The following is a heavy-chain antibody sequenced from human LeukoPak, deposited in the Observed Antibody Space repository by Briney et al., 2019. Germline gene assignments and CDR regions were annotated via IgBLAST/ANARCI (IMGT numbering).Heavy chain of an antibody. CDR1: GGSISSYY. V-gene: IGHV4-59*08. Sequence: SETLSLTCTVSGGSISSYYWSWIRQPPGKGLEWIGYIYYSGSTNYKPSLKSRVTISVDTSKNQFSLKLSSVTAADTAVYYCARHSNYYGSESGFDYWGQGALVTVSS. D-gene: IGHD3-10*01. J-gene: IGHJ4*02. CDR2: IYYSGST. CDR3: ARHSNYYGSESGFDY.